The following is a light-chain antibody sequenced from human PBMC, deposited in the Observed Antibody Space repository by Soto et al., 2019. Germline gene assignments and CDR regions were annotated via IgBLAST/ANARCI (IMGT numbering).Light chain of an antibody. Sequence: EVVMTQSPATLSVSPGERATLSCRASQSGSSNLAWYQQKPGQAPRLLIYGPSTRATGIPARFSGSGSGTEFTLTISSLQSEDFAGYYCQQYNNWPPWTFGQGTKVEIK. CDR2: GPS. V-gene: IGKV3-15*01. J-gene: IGKJ1*01. CDR1: QSGSSN. CDR3: QQYNNWPPWT.